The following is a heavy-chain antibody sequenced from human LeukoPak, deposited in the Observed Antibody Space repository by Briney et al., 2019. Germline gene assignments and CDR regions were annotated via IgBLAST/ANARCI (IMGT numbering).Heavy chain of an antibody. CDR3: ARLRGYTYGNPGY. D-gene: IGHD5-18*01. Sequence: SETLSLTCTVSGGSISTSSSYYWGWIRQPPGKGLEWIGSIYYTGDTYYNSSLKSRVTISVDTSKNQFALKLTSVTTADTALYYCARLRGYTYGNPGYWGQGSLVTVSS. V-gene: IGHV4-39*01. CDR2: IYYTGDT. CDR1: GGSISTSSSYY. J-gene: IGHJ4*02.